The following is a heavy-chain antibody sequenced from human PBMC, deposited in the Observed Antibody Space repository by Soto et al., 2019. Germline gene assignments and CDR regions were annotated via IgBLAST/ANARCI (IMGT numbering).Heavy chain of an antibody. D-gene: IGHD3-22*01. V-gene: IGHV4-59*01. CDR3: ARAAYYYESSGYYPGDY. Sequence: SETLSLTCTVSGGSISSYYWSWIRQPPGKGLEWIGYIYYSGSTNYNPSLKSRVTISVDTSASTVYMEVSSLRSEDTAVYYCARAAYYYESSGYYPGDYWGQGTLVTVSS. CDR1: GGSISSYY. J-gene: IGHJ4*02. CDR2: IYYSGST.